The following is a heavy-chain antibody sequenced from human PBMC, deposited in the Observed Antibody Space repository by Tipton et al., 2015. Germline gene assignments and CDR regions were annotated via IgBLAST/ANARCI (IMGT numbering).Heavy chain of an antibody. D-gene: IGHD6-13*01. CDR1: GFTFDDYG. J-gene: IGHJ4*02. CDR2: IDWNGGRT. V-gene: IGHV3-20*04. CDR3: AREGSSWYFGVY. Sequence: SLRLSCAASGFTFDDYGMTWVRQVPGKGLEWVAGIDWNGGRTGYADSVKGRFIIPRDNAQNSLFLQMNSLTAEDTAFYYCAREGSSWYFGVYWGQGALISVSS.